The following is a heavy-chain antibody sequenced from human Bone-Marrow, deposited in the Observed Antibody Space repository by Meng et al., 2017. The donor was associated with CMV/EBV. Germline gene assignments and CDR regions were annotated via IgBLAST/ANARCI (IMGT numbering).Heavy chain of an antibody. J-gene: IGHJ6*02. CDR3: AKDMGSGYCSSTSCSNRGYYYYYYGMDV. V-gene: IGHV3-48*03. CDR2: ISSSGSTI. CDR1: GFTFSSYE. D-gene: IGHD2-2*01. Sequence: GESLKISCAASGFTFSSYEMNWVRQAPGKGLEWVSYISSSGSTIYYADSVKGRFTISRDNAKNSLYLQMNSLRAEDMALYYCAKDMGSGYCSSTSCSNRGYYYYYYGMDVWGQGTTVTVSS.